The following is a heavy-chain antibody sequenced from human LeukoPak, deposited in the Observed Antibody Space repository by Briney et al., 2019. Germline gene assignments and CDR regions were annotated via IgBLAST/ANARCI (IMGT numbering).Heavy chain of an antibody. Sequence: PSETLSLTCTVSGGSISSYYWSWIRQPPGKGLEWIGYIYYSGSTNYNPSLKSRVTISVDTSKNQFSLKLSSVTAADTAVYYCARDSYDSSGYYYGWFDPWGQGTLVTVSS. V-gene: IGHV4-59*01. CDR3: ARDSYDSSGYYYGWFDP. D-gene: IGHD3-22*01. CDR1: GGSISSYY. CDR2: IYYSGST. J-gene: IGHJ5*02.